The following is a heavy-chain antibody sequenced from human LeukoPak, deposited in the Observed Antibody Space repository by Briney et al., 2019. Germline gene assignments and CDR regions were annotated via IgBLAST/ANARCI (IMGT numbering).Heavy chain of an antibody. CDR3: ARDRKSRRVVVAPTGVFDY. J-gene: IGHJ4*02. Sequence: ASVKVSCKASGGTFSSYAISWVRQAPGQGLEWMGRIIPILGIANYAQKFQGRVTITADKSTSTAYMELSSLRSEDTAVYFCARDRKSRRVVVAPTGVFDYWGQGTLVTVSS. D-gene: IGHD2-15*01. CDR2: IIPILGIA. CDR1: GGTFSSYA. V-gene: IGHV1-69*04.